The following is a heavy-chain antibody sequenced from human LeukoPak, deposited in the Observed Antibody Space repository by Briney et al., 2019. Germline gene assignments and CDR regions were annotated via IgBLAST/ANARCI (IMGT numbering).Heavy chain of an antibody. CDR1: GFTFSNYW. Sequence: GGSLRLSCTASGFTFSNYWMTWVRQAPGKGLKWLTNIKFDASEIHYADSVKGRFTISRDNAKNSLYLQMNSLRAEDTAVYYCARQTTANYYYYYGMDVWGQGTTVTVSS. D-gene: IGHD4-17*01. CDR3: ARQTTANYYYYYGMDV. CDR2: IKFDASEI. J-gene: IGHJ6*02. V-gene: IGHV3-7*01.